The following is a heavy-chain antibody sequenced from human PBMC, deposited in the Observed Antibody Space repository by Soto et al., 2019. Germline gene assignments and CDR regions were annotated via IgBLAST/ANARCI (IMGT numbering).Heavy chain of an antibody. Sequence: GGSLRLSCAASGFTFSSYAMSWVRQAPGKGLEWVSAISGSGNNTYYADSVKGRFTISRDNSKNTLYLQMNSLRAEDTAVYYCAKGRFCSSTNCYTDFDYWGQGTLVTVSS. CDR1: GFTFSSYA. V-gene: IGHV3-23*01. CDR2: ISGSGNNT. CDR3: AKGRFCSSTNCYTDFDY. D-gene: IGHD2-2*02. J-gene: IGHJ4*02.